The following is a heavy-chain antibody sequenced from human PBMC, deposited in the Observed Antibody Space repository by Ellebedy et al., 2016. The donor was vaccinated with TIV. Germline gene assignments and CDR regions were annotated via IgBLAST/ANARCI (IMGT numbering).Heavy chain of an antibody. CDR1: GYTFTGYY. Sequence: AASVKVSCKASGYTFTGYYIHWVRQALGQGLEWMGWVNPDSGATSYGQKFQGRVTMTSDTSTSTASMEMSRLRVDDTAVYFCARWDLPGSGMGSWGQGTLVTVSS. D-gene: IGHD3-10*01. V-gene: IGHV1-2*02. CDR2: VNPDSGAT. J-gene: IGHJ5*02. CDR3: ARWDLPGSGMGS.